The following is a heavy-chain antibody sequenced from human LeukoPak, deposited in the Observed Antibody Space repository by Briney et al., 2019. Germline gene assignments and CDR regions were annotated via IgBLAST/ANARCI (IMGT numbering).Heavy chain of an antibody. CDR2: ISYDGSNK. D-gene: IGHD6-13*01. V-gene: IGHV3-30-3*01. Sequence: PGGSLRLSCAASGFTFSSYAMHWVRQAPGKGLEWVAVISYDGSNKCYADSVKGRFTISRDNSKNTLYLQMNSLRAEDTAVYYCARERVAAAGTGCRFDYWGQGTLVTVSS. CDR1: GFTFSSYA. CDR3: ARERVAAAGTGCRFDY. J-gene: IGHJ4*02.